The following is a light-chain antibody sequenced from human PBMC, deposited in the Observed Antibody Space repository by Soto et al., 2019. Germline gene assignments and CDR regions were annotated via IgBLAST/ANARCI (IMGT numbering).Light chain of an antibody. CDR2: AAS. CDR3: QQSYSTPIT. CDR1: QSISSY. Sequence: DIQMTQSPSSLSASVGDRVTITCRASQSISSYLNWYQQKPGKAHKLLIYAASSLQSGVQSRFSGSGSGTDFTLTISSLQPEDFATYYCQQSYSTPITVGQGTRLEI. V-gene: IGKV1-39*01. J-gene: IGKJ5*01.